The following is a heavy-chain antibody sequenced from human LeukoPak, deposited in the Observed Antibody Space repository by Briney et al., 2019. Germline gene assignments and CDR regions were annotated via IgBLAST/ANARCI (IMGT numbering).Heavy chain of an antibody. CDR3: ARDPKRYDSSGYPGYY. D-gene: IGHD3-22*01. J-gene: IGHJ4*02. V-gene: IGHV3-11*01. CDR1: GFTFSDYY. Sequence: PGGSLRLSCAASGFTFSDYYMSWIRQAPGKGLEWVSYISSSGSTIYYADSVKGRFTISRDNAKNSLYLQMNSLRAEDTAVYYCARDPKRYDSSGYPGYYWGQGTLVTVSS. CDR2: ISSSGSTI.